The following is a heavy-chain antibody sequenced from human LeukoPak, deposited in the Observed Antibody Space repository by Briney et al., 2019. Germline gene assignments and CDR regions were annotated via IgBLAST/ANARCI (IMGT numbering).Heavy chain of an antibody. V-gene: IGHV3-33*01. J-gene: IGHJ5*02. CDR3: ARGSRIAATISQFDP. CDR2: IWYDGSNK. Sequence: TGGSLRLSCAASGFTFSSYGMNWVRQAPGKGLEWVSIIWYDGSNKYYEDSVKGRFTISRDNSKNTLYLQMNSLRAEDTAVYYCARGSRIAATISQFDPWGQGTLVTVSS. D-gene: IGHD6-13*01. CDR1: GFTFSSYG.